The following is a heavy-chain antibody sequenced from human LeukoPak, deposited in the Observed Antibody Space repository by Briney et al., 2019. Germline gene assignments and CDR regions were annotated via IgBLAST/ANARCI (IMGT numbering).Heavy chain of an antibody. CDR2: ISYDGSNK. Sequence: GGSLRLSCAASGFTFSSYGMHWVRQAPGKGLEWVAVISYDGSNKYYADSVKGRFTVSRDNSKNTLYLQMNSLRAEDTAVYYCAREGGVVVVIFDYWGQGTLVTVSS. J-gene: IGHJ4*02. D-gene: IGHD3-22*01. V-gene: IGHV3-30*03. CDR3: AREGGVVVVIFDY. CDR1: GFTFSSYG.